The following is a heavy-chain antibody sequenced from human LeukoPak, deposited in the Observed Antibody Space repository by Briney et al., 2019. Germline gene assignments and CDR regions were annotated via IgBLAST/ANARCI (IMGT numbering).Heavy chain of an antibody. Sequence: GGSLRLSCAASGFTSSTYAMSWVRQAPGKGLEWVSAISGSGGSTYYADSVKGRFTISRDNSKNTLYLQMNSLRAEDTAVYYCAKDRDYDFWGGKTFDYWGQGTLVTVSS. D-gene: IGHD3-3*01. CDR3: AKDRDYDFWGGKTFDY. V-gene: IGHV3-23*01. CDR1: GFTSSTYA. J-gene: IGHJ4*02. CDR2: ISGSGGST.